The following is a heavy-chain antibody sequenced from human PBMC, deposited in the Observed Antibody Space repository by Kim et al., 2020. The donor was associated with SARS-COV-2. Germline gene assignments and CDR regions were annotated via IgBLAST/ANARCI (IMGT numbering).Heavy chain of an antibody. CDR1: GFTVSSNY. CDR2: IYSGGST. D-gene: IGHD6-19*01. V-gene: IGHV3-53*01. Sequence: GGSLRLSCAASGFTVSSNYMSWVRQAPGKGLEWVSVIYSGGSTYYADSVKGRFTISRDNSKNTLYLQMNSLRAEDTAVYYCARDLGYSSPGFDPWGQGTLVTVSS. J-gene: IGHJ5*02. CDR3: ARDLGYSSPGFDP.